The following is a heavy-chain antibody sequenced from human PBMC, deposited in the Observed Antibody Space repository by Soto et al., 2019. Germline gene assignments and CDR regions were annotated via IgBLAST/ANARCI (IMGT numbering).Heavy chain of an antibody. CDR1: GGTFSSYT. J-gene: IGHJ1*01. D-gene: IGHD6-13*01. Sequence: QVQLVQSGAEVKKPGSSVKVSCKASGGTFSSYTISWVRQAPGQGLEWMGRIIPILGIANYAQKFQGRVTITEDKSTSTAYMELSSLRSEDTAVYYCARARGIAAAGTGHFQHWGQGTLVTVSS. V-gene: IGHV1-69*02. CDR3: ARARGIAAAGTGHFQH. CDR2: IIPILGIA.